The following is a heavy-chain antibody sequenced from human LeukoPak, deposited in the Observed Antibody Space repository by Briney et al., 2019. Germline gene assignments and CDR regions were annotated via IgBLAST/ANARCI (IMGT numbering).Heavy chain of an antibody. D-gene: IGHD2-2*01. V-gene: IGHV3-74*01. J-gene: IGHJ5*02. CDR2: INNDGSST. Sequence: GGSLRLSCAASGFTFSSYWMHWVRQAPGKGLVWVSRINNDGSSTNYADSVKGRLTISRDNAKNTLYLQMNSLRAEDTAVYYCARDCSSTSCYRSGLDPWGQGTLVTVSS. CDR3: ARDCSSTSCYRSGLDP. CDR1: GFTFSSYW.